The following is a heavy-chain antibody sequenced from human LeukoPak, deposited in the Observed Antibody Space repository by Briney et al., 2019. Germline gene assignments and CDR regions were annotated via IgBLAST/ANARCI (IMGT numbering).Heavy chain of an antibody. V-gene: IGHV3-48*03. J-gene: IGHJ3*02. CDR2: ITSSGITI. D-gene: IGHD3-3*01. CDR3: ARDRRFLEWSYAFDI. CDR1: GFTFSSYE. Sequence: PGGSLRLSCAASGFTFSSYEMNWVRQAPGKGLEWVSYITSSGITIYYADSVKGRFTISRDNAKNSLYLQMNILRAEDTAVYYCARDRRFLEWSYAFDIWGQGTMVTVSS.